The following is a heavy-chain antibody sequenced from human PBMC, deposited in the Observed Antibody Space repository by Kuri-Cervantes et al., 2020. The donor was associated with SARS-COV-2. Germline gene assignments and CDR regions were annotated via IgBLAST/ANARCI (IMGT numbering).Heavy chain of an antibody. J-gene: IGHJ3*02. V-gene: IGHV4-38-2*01. D-gene: IGHD1-26*01. CDR2: IYHSGSI. Sequence: GSLRLSCAVSDDSISRGYYWGWIRQSPGKGLEWIGSIYHSGSIFYNPSLKSRVTILLDTSKNQFSLKLTSVTAADTAVYYCARREGGGSYNVAFDIWGQGTLVTVSS. CDR3: ARREGGGSYNVAFDI. CDR1: DDSISRGYY.